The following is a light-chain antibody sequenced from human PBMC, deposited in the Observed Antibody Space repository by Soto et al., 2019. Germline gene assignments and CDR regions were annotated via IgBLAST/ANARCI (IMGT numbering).Light chain of an antibody. CDR3: QQRSNWPPIT. Sequence: IVLTLSPVNLSLSPGERATLSCRVSQSVSSYLAWYQQKPGQAPRLLIYDASNRATGIPARFSGGGSGADFTLTIDNLEPEDFAIYYCQQRSNWPPITFGQGTRLEIK. CDR1: QSVSSY. CDR2: DAS. J-gene: IGKJ5*01. V-gene: IGKV3-11*01.